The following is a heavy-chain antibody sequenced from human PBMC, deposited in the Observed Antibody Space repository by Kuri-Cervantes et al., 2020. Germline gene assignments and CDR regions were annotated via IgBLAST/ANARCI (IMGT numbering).Heavy chain of an antibody. CDR3: TRPTSDTSGRDWYLDL. D-gene: IGHD3-22*01. V-gene: IGHV3-30*03. Sequence: GGSLRLSCAASGFTFSSYGMHWVRQAPGKGLEWVAVISYDGSNKYYADSVKGRFTISRDNSKNTLYLQMNNLITEDTAVYYCTRPTSDTSGRDWYLDLWGRGTLVTVSS. J-gene: IGHJ2*01. CDR1: GFTFSSYG. CDR2: ISYDGSNK.